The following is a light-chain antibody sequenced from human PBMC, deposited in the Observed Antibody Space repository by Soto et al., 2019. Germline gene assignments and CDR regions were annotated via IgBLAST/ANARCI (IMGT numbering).Light chain of an antibody. V-gene: IGKV1-5*01. J-gene: IGKJ1*01. CDR2: DAS. CDR3: QQYSTYPWT. Sequence: MTQSPATLSASVGDRVTITCRASQSISSWLAWYQQKPGKAPKVLIFDASSLESGVPSRFSGSGSATELTLTISSLQPDDFATYYCQQYSTYPWTFGQGTKVDIK. CDR1: QSISSW.